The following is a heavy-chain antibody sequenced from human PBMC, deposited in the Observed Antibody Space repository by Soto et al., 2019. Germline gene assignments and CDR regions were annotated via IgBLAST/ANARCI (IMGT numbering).Heavy chain of an antibody. CDR3: ARGRYGDY. CDR1: GYTFTSYG. D-gene: IGHD1-1*01. J-gene: IGHJ4*02. V-gene: IGHV1-18*01. CDR2: ISAHNDNT. Sequence: QVNLVQSGAEVRKPGASVKVSCKGSGYTFTSYGIAWVRQAPGQGLEWMGWISAHNDNTNYAQKVQGRVIVTRDTSTSTAYMELRNLRSDDTAVYYCARGRYGDYWGQGALVTVSS.